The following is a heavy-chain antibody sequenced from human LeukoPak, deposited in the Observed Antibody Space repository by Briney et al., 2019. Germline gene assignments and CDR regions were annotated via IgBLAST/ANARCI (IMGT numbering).Heavy chain of an antibody. CDR1: GFTFSSYS. CDR3: ASSDFVEMATIDY. V-gene: IGHV3-21*01. Sequence: GGSLRLSCAASGFTFSSYSMNWVREAPGKGLEWVSSISSSSSYIYYADSVKGRFTISRDNAKNSLYLQMNSLRAEDTAVYYCASSDFVEMATIDYWGQGTLVTVSS. D-gene: IGHD5-24*01. CDR2: ISSSSSYI. J-gene: IGHJ4*02.